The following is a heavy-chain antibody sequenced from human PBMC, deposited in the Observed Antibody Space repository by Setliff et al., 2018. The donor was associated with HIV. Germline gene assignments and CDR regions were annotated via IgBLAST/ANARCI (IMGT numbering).Heavy chain of an antibody. J-gene: IGHJ6*04. CDR2: ISTYKGNT. Sequence: ASVKVSCKASGYTFTSYGISWVRQAPGQGLEWMGWISTYKGNTKYEQKFQGRVTMTTDTSTSTAYMELRSLRSDDTAINYCARDNYDDYSRVQMDVWGKGTTVTVSS. CDR3: ARDNYDDYSRVQMDV. CDR1: GYTFTSYG. D-gene: IGHD4-17*01. V-gene: IGHV1-18*04.